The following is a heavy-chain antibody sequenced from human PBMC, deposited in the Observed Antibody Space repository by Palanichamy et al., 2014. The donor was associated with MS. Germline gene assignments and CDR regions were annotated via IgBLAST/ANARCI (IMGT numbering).Heavy chain of an antibody. V-gene: IGHV4-34*01. D-gene: IGHD6-19*01. J-gene: IGHJ4*02. CDR1: GGSFSGYY. CDR3: ARGSRGWFGFDY. CDR2: INHSGST. Sequence: QVQLQQWGAGLLKPSEALSLTCAVYGGSFSGYYWSWIRQPPGKGLEWIGEINHSGSTNYNPSLKSRVTISVDTSKNQFSLKLSSVTAADTAVYYCARGSRGWFGFDYWGQGTLVTVSS.